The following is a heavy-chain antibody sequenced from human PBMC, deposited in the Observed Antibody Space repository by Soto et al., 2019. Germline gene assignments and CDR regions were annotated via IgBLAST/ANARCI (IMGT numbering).Heavy chain of an antibody. V-gene: IGHV1-69*01. CDR1: GGTFSSYA. CDR3: SRVGHYYNGIDY. J-gene: IGHJ6*02. CDR2: IIHIFRTA. Sequence: QVQLVQSGAEVKKPGSSVTVSCKASGGTFSSYAISWVLQAPGKGLEWMGWIIHIFRTANYAQKFQGRVTITADESTSTAFRELISLRSQYTAVYYCSRVGHYYNGIDYGRQWTTVVVSS.